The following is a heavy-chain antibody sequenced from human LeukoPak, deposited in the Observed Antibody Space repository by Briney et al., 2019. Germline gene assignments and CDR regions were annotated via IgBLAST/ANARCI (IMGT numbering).Heavy chain of an antibody. CDR1: GFTFSSYA. V-gene: IGHV3-23*01. CDR3: AKGLLWFGDRPYGMDV. D-gene: IGHD3-10*01. Sequence: GGSLRLSCAASGFTFSSYAMSWVRQAPGKGLEWVSAISGSGGSTYYVDSVKGRFTISRDNSKNTLYLQMNSLRAEDTAVYYCAKGLLWFGDRPYGMDVWGQGTTATVSS. J-gene: IGHJ6*02. CDR2: ISGSGGST.